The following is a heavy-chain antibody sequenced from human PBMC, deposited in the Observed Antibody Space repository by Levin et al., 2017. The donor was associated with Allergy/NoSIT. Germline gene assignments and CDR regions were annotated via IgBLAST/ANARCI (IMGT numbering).Heavy chain of an antibody. Sequence: KCGESLKISCKGSGYSFSSYWIGWVRQMPGKGLEWMAIMNPSDSDTRYSPSFQGQVTISVDKSISTAYLQWSSLKASDSAMYYCARLDYGDDVWQPVRFDHWGQGILVTVSS. V-gene: IGHV5-51*01. CDR1: GYSFSSYW. CDR2: MNPSDSDT. CDR3: ARLDYGDDVWQPVRFDH. J-gene: IGHJ4*02. D-gene: IGHD4/OR15-4a*01.